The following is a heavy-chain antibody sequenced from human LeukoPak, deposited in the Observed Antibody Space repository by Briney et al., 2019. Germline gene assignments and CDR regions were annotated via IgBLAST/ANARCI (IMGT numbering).Heavy chain of an antibody. CDR1: GFSVSRNY. Sequence: GGSLRLSCAASGFSVSRNYMTWVRQAPGEGLGWVSLIYSGGSTSYADSVKGRFTIFRDNSKNTLYLQMNSLRAEDTAVYYCARKTDHQTGGDYWGQGTLVTVSS. CDR3: ARKTDHQTGGDY. CDR2: IYSGGST. J-gene: IGHJ4*02. V-gene: IGHV3-66*01. D-gene: IGHD1-1*01.